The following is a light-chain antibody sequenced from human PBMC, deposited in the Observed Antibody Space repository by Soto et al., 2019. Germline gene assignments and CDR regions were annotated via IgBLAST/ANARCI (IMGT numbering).Light chain of an antibody. CDR3: QQYGSAPMT. CDR2: GAS. Sequence: EIVLTQSPGTLSLSPGERATLSCRASQSVSSNYLAWYQQKPGQAPRLLIYGASSRATGIPDRFSGSGSGTDFTLTISRLEPEDFAVYYGQQYGSAPMTFGQGTRLEIK. V-gene: IGKV3-20*01. CDR1: QSVSSNY. J-gene: IGKJ5*01.